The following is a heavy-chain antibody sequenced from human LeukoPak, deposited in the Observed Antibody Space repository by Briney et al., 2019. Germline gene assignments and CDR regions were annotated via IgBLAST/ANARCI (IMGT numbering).Heavy chain of an antibody. CDR2: IYYSGNT. CDR1: GGSISSYY. CDR3: ASTRISTRFNFDY. D-gene: IGHD2-2*01. J-gene: IGHJ4*02. V-gene: IGHV4-59*01. Sequence: SETLSLTCTVSGGSISSYYWSWIRQPPGKGLEWIGYIYYSGNTNCNPSLESRVTISVDTSKSQFSLKLSSVTAADTAVYYCASTRISTRFNFDYWGQGTLVTVSS.